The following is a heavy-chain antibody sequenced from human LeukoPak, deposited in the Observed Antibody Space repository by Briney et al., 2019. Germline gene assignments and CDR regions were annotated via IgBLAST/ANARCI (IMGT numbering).Heavy chain of an antibody. J-gene: IGHJ6*03. V-gene: IGHV1-2*06. D-gene: IGHD2/OR15-2a*01. CDR3: ASLYGQYYYMYV. CDR2: INPNSGGA. Sequence: ASVKVSCKASGYTFTGYYMHWVRQAPGQGLEWMGRINPNSGGANYAQKFQGRVTMTRDTSISTAYMELSRLRSDDTAVYYCASLYGQYYYMYVWGKGTTVTVSS. CDR1: GYTFTGYY.